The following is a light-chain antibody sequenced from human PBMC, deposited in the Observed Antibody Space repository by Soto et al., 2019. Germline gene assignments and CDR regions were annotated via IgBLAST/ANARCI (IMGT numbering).Light chain of an antibody. J-gene: IGKJ5*01. CDR1: QNLGDGR. CDR3: QEHASI. Sequence: VLTQSPCTLSLSPGERATLSCRVNQNLGDGRLAWYQQKPGQPPTLLIYDASTRATGIPDRFSGSGSGTDFTLTISRLEPEDFAVYYCQEHASIFGQGTRLEIK. V-gene: IGKV3-20*01. CDR2: DAS.